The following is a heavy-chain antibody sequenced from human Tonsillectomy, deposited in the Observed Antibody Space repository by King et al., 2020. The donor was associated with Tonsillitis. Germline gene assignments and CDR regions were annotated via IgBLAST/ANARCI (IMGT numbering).Heavy chain of an antibody. CDR3: TGGITIIRGTIGGSFDY. V-gene: IGHV1-46*03. Sequence: QLVQSGAEVKKPGASVKVSCKASGYTFTNYYMHWVRQAPGQGLEWMGIINPSGSSTNYPQKFQGRVTMTRDTSTSTVYMELSSLKSEDTAVYYCTGGITIIRGTIGGSFDYWGQGTLVTVSS. CDR1: GYTFTNYY. J-gene: IGHJ4*02. CDR2: INPSGSST. D-gene: IGHD3-10*01.